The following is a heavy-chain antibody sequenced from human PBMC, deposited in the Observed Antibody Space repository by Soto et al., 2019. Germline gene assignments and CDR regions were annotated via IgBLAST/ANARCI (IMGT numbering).Heavy chain of an antibody. V-gene: IGHV4-34*01. CDR1: GGSFSGYY. CDR2: INHSGST. Sequence: SETLSLTCAVYGGSFSGYYWSWIRQPPGKGLEWIGEINHSGSTNYNPSLKSRVTIAVDTSKNQFSLKLSSVTAADTAVYYCARDPKSGYSSSWYSDYWGQGTLVTVSS. D-gene: IGHD6-13*01. J-gene: IGHJ4*02. CDR3: ARDPKSGYSSSWYSDY.